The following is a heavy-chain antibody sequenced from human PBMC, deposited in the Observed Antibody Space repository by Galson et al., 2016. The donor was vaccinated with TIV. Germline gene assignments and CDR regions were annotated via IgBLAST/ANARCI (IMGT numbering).Heavy chain of an antibody. CDR1: GYSLTSYW. D-gene: IGHD5-18*01. V-gene: IGHV5-51*03. CDR3: ARAPGYAGYSYGYFDY. CDR2: IYARDSDI. Sequence: QSGAEVKKPGESLKISCEASGYSLTSYWIAWVRQVPGKGLEWMGIIYARDSDIKYSPSFQGQVTISADESVSTAYLQWSSLKASDTAMYYCARAPGYAGYSYGYFDYWGQGTLVTVSS. J-gene: IGHJ4*02.